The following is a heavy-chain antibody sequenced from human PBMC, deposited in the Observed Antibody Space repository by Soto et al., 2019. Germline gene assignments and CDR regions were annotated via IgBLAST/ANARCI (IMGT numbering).Heavy chain of an antibody. V-gene: IGHV3-74*01. J-gene: IGHJ5*02. D-gene: IGHD6-13*01. CDR3: ARVLPGSWNWFDP. Sequence: EVQLVESGGGLVQPGESLRLSCAASGFTFSSYWMHWVRQAPGKGLVWVSRINSDGSRTNYADSVKGRFTVSRDNAKKTQYLQMNSLRAEDTAVYYCARVLPGSWNWFDPWGQGTLVTVSS. CDR2: INSDGSRT. CDR1: GFTFSSYW.